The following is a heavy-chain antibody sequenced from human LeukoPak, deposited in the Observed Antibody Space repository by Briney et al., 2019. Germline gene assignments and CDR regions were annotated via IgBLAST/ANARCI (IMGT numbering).Heavy chain of an antibody. D-gene: IGHD6-13*01. Sequence: GGSLRLSCAASGFTFSDYYMNWVRQAPGKGLEWLSHISISGTTIYYADSVKGRFTISRDNAKNSLYLHMTSLRAEDTALYYCAKDATAVPGTVYMDVWGKGTSVTISS. CDR3: AKDATAVPGTVYMDV. V-gene: IGHV3-11*04. J-gene: IGHJ6*03. CDR2: ISISGTTI. CDR1: GFTFSDYY.